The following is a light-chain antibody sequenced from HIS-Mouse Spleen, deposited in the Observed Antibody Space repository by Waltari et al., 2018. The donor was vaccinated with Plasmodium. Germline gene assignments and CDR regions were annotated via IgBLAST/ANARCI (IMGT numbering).Light chain of an antibody. CDR1: SSTIGRNY. Sequence: QSVLTQPPSASGTPGQRVTISCSGSSSTIGRNYVYWYQQLQGTAPKLLIYRNKQRPSGVPDRFSGSKSGTSASLAISGLRSEDEADYYCAAWDDSLSGPVFGGGTKLTVL. J-gene: IGLJ3*02. V-gene: IGLV1-47*01. CDR2: RNK. CDR3: AAWDDSLSGPV.